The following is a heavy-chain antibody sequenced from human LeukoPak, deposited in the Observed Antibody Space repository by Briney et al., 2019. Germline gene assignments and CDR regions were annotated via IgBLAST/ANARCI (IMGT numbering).Heavy chain of an antibody. CDR3: ARWRSSSWYDWFDP. Sequence: GGSLRLSCAASGFTFSSYSMNWVRQAPGQGLEWVSSISSSSSYIYYADSVKGRFTISRDNAKNSLYLQMNSLRAEATAVYYCARWRSSSWYDWFDPWGQGTLVTVSS. V-gene: IGHV3-21*01. J-gene: IGHJ5*02. CDR2: ISSSSSYI. D-gene: IGHD6-13*01. CDR1: GFTFSSYS.